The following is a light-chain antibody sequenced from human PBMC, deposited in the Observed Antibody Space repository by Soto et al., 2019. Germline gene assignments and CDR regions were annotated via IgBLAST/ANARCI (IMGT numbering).Light chain of an antibody. V-gene: IGKV4-1*01. CDR1: QSVLHSSNNKNY. CDR2: WAS. Sequence: DIVMTQSPDSLAVSLGERATINCKSSQSVLHSSNNKNYLAWYQQKPGQPPKLLIYWASTRESGVPDRFSGSGSGTDFTLTISNLQAEDVAVYSCQQYYTSPLTFGGGTKVEIK. CDR3: QQYYTSPLT. J-gene: IGKJ4*01.